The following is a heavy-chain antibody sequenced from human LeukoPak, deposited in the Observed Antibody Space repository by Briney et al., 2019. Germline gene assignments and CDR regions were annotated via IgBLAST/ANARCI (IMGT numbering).Heavy chain of an antibody. J-gene: IGHJ4*02. D-gene: IGHD4-23*01. V-gene: IGHV1-69*01. Sequence: SVKVSCKASGGTFSSYAISWVRQAPGQGLEWMGGIIPIFGTANYAQKFQGRVTITADESTSIAYMELSSLGSEDTAVYYCARDYGGNSFDYWGQGTLVTVSS. CDR2: IIPIFGTA. CDR1: GGTFSSYA. CDR3: ARDYGGNSFDY.